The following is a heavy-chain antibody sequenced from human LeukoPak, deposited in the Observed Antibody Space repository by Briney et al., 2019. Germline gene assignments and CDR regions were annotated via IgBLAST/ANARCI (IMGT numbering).Heavy chain of an antibody. Sequence: GGSLRLSCAASGFTVSSNYMSWVRQAPGKGLEWVSVIYGGVNTVYADSVQGRFTISRDDSKNTLYLQMSSLRAEDTAVYYCAKSPKTGFLFDYWGKGTLVTVSS. D-gene: IGHD1-1*01. CDR2: IYGGVNT. V-gene: IGHV3-66*01. CDR3: AKSPKTGFLFDY. CDR1: GFTVSSNY. J-gene: IGHJ4*02.